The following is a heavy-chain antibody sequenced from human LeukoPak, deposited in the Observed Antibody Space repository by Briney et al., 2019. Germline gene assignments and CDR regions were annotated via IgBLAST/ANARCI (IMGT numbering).Heavy chain of an antibody. Sequence: GGSLRLSCAASGFTFSTYAMSWVRQAPGKGLEWVSAISGSGSSTYHADSVKGRFSISRDNSKNTLFLQMNSLRADDTAVYYCAKRYCSGGSCCPDYWGQGTLVTVSS. CDR1: GFTFSTYA. J-gene: IGHJ4*02. D-gene: IGHD2-15*01. CDR2: ISGSGSST. CDR3: AKRYCSGGSCCPDY. V-gene: IGHV3-23*01.